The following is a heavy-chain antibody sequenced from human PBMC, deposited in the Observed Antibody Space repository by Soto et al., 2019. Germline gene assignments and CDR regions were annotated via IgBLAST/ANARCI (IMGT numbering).Heavy chain of an antibody. CDR1: GFPFSIYS. V-gene: IGHV3-21*01. D-gene: IGHD3-10*01. Sequence: GGSLRLSCAASGFPFSIYSMNLARQSPGKGLEWVSSIRGVDNNKYYAASVKGRFNISRDNAKNSLFLHLSGLTADDTAVYYCARDRVRGALPTYGMDVWGQGTTVPVSS. J-gene: IGHJ6*02. CDR3: ARDRVRGALPTYGMDV. CDR2: IRGVDNNK.